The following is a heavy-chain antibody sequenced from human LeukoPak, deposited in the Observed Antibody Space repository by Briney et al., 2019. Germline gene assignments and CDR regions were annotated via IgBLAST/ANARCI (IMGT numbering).Heavy chain of an antibody. CDR3: ARGHIAVGNLGY. CDR2: INPNSGGT. Sequence: SVKVSCKASGYTFTGYYMHWVRQAPGQGLEWMGWINPNSGGTNYAQKFQGRVTMTRDTSISTAYMELSRLRSDDAAVYYCARGHIAVGNLGYWGQGTLVTVSS. CDR1: GYTFTGYY. D-gene: IGHD6-19*01. J-gene: IGHJ4*02. V-gene: IGHV1-2*02.